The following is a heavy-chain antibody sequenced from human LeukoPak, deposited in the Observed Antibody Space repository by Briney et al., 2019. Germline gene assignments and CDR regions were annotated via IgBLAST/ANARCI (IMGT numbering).Heavy chain of an antibody. V-gene: IGHV4-59*01. CDR2: IYYSGTT. D-gene: IGHD1-1*01. CDR3: AREETGTDAFDI. CDR1: GGSISGYH. J-gene: IGHJ3*02. Sequence: SETLSLTCTVSGGSISGYHWSWFRQPPGKGLEWIGYIYYSGTTRYNPSLKSRVTISVDTSKNQFSLNLNSVTAADTAVYYCAREETGTDAFDIWGQGTMVAVSS.